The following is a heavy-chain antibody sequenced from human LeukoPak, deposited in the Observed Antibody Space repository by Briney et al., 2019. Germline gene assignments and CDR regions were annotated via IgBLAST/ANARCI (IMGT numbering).Heavy chain of an antibody. CDR2: IYYSGNT. CDR1: GGSMSSSSYY. Sequence: SETLSLTCTVSGGSMSSSSYYWGWIRQPPGKGLEWIGSIYYSGNTYYNPSLKSRVTISVDTSKNQFYMKLSSVTAADTAVYHCARHIQVAFRVSRLGWFDSWGQGTLVTVSS. V-gene: IGHV4-39*01. J-gene: IGHJ5*01. D-gene: IGHD3-3*02. CDR3: ARHIQVAFRVSRLGWFDS.